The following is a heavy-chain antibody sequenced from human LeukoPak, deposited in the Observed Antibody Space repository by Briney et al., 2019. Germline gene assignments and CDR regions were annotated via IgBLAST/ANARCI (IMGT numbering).Heavy chain of an antibody. J-gene: IGHJ5*02. CDR2: MNPNSGNT. CDR3: ARGIVVAARDWFDP. D-gene: IGHD2-15*01. Sequence: ASVKVSCKASGYTFTSYDINWVRQATGQGLEWMGWMNPNSGNTGYAQKFQGRVTMTRNTSISTAYMELSSLRSEDTAVYYCARGIVVAARDWFDPWGQGTLVTVSS. CDR1: GYTFTSYD. V-gene: IGHV1-8*01.